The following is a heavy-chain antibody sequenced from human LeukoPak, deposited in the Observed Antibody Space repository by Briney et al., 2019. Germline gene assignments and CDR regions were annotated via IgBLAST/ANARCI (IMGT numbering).Heavy chain of an antibody. D-gene: IGHD2-2*01. V-gene: IGHV3-30*02. J-gene: IGHJ4*02. CDR1: GFTFSSYG. CDR3: AKDFRYCSTTSCYAPFDY. CDR2: IRYDGSNK. Sequence: AGGSLRLSCAASGFTFSSYGMHWVRQAPGKGLEWVAFIRYDGSNKYYADSVKGRFTISRDNSKNTLYLQMNSLGAEDTAVYYCAKDFRYCSTTSCYAPFDYWGQGTLVTVSS.